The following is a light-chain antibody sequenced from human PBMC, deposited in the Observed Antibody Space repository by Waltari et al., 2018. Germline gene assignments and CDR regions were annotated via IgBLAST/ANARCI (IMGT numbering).Light chain of an antibody. J-gene: IGLJ2*01. CDR1: SSNIGSNT. CDR3: AAWDDSLNGPHVV. Sequence: QSVLTQPPSASGTPGQRVTISCSGSSSNIGSNTVNWYQQLPGPAPKLLIYSNNPRPSGVPDRFSGSKSGTSASLAISGLQSEDEADYYCAAWDDSLNGPHVVFGGGTKLTVL. V-gene: IGLV1-44*01. CDR2: SNN.